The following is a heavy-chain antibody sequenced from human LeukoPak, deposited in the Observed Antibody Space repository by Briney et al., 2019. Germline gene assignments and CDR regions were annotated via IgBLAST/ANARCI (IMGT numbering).Heavy chain of an antibody. V-gene: IGHV3-30*18. D-gene: IGHD2-15*01. Sequence: GGSLRLSCTASRFTFSRYGMHWVRQAPGKGLEWVAVISYDGTNKYYSDSVKGRFTISRDDSKNTLYLQMNSVRAENTAVYYCVKDQAYCTGGNCYYYFYYLDVWGKGTTVTVSS. J-gene: IGHJ6*03. CDR3: VKDQAYCTGGNCYYYFYYLDV. CDR1: RFTFSRYG. CDR2: ISYDGTNK.